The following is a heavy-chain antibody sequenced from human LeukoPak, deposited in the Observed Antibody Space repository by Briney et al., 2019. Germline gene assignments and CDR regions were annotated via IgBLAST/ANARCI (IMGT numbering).Heavy chain of an antibody. CDR1: GFHSSTYA. J-gene: IGHJ4*02. V-gene: IGHV3-48*01. CDR2: INTGSTAI. D-gene: IGHD3-3*01. Sequence: PGGSLRLSCAASGFHSSTYAMNWVRQAPGKGLEWISYINTGSTAIHHADSVKGRFTISRDNTRNSLFLQMNSLRVEDTAVYFCARVPDDPWSGYFFVCWGQGTLVTVSS. CDR3: ARVPDDPWSGYFFVC.